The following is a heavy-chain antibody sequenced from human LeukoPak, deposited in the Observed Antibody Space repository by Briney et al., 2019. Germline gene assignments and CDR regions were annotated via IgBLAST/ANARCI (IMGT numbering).Heavy chain of an antibody. Sequence: SETLSLTCAVSGGSISSKNWWSWVRQPPGKGLEWIGEIHHSGSTNYNPSLKSRVTISVDTSKNQFSLKLSSVTAADTAVYYCATGSYYDSSSLHYWGQGTLVTVSS. V-gene: IGHV4-4*02. CDR1: GGSISSKNW. CDR3: ATGSYYDSSSLHY. CDR2: IHHSGST. J-gene: IGHJ4*02. D-gene: IGHD3-22*01.